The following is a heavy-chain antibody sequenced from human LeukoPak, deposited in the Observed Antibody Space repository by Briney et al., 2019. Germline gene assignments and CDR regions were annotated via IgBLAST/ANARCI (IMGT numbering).Heavy chain of an antibody. D-gene: IGHD3-10*01. CDR3: AATDHGSGSYYNALGRDY. V-gene: IGHV3-23*01. CDR2: ISGSGGST. CDR1: GFTFSSYA. Sequence: GGSLRLSYAASGFTFSSYAMSWVRQAPGKGLEWVSAISGSGGSTYYADSVKGRFTISRDNSKNTLYLQMNSLRAEDTAVYYCAATDHGSGSYYNALGRDYWGQGTLVTVSS. J-gene: IGHJ4*02.